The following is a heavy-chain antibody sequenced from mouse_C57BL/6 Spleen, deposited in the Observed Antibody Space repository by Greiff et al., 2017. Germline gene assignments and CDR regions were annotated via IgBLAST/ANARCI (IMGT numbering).Heavy chain of an antibody. V-gene: IGHV1-80*01. D-gene: IGHD1-1*01. CDR1: GYAFSSYW. CDR2: IYPGDGDT. J-gene: IGHJ1*03. Sequence: VKLQESGAELVKPGASVKLSCKASGYAFSSYWMNWVKQRPGKGLEWIGQIYPGDGDTNYNGKFKGKATLTADKSSSTAYMQLSSLTSEDSAVYCCARDYGSPYWYYGVWGTGTTVTVAS. CDR3: ARDYGSPYWYYGV.